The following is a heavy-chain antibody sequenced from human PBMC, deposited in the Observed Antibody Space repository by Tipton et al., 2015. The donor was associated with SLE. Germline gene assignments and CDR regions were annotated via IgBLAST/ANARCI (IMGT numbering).Heavy chain of an antibody. J-gene: IGHJ4*02. CDR3: ARGGGSYYDY. CDR2: IYSGGST. Sequence: TLSLTCTVSGGSISSHYWSWIRQPPGKTLEWIGYIYSGGSTNYNPSLKSRVSISVDTSKNQISLRVRSVTAADTAVYYCARGGGSYYDYWGQGRLVTVSS. CDR1: GGSISSHY. V-gene: IGHV4-59*08. D-gene: IGHD1-26*01.